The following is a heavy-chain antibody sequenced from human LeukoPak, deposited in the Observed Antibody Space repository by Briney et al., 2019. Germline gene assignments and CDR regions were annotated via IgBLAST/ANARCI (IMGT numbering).Heavy chain of an antibody. CDR3: ATTSRYFDH. J-gene: IGHJ4*02. Sequence: GESLKISCKGSGYMFTNYWIGWVRQMPGKGLEWMGIIYPGDSDIRYSPSFQGQVTISVDKSISTTYLQWNSLKASDTAIYYCATTSRYFDHWGQGTLVTVSS. CDR2: IYPGDSDI. CDR1: GYMFTNYW. V-gene: IGHV5-51*01. D-gene: IGHD6-6*01.